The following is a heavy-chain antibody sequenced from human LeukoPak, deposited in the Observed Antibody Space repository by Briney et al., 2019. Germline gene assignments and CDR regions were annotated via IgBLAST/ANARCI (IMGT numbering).Heavy chain of an antibody. D-gene: IGHD5-24*01. CDR2: IYYSGST. J-gene: IGHJ4*02. V-gene: IGHV4-39*07. CDR1: GGSISSSSYY. CDR3: AMDRDGYNYVDY. Sequence: SETLSLTCTVSGGSISSSSYYWGWIRQPPGKGLEWIGSIYYSGSTYYNPSLKSRVTISVDRSKNQFSLKLSSVTAADTAVYYCAMDRDGYNYVDYWGQGTLVTVSS.